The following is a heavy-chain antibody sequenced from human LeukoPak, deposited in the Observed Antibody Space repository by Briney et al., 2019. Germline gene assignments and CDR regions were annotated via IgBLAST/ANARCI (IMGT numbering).Heavy chain of an antibody. CDR3: ARVRAVAGFGDLDY. CDR2: INPNSGGT. D-gene: IGHD6-19*01. Sequence: VASVKVSCKASGYTFTGYYMHWVRQAPGQGLEWMGWINPNSGGTNYAQKFQGRVTMTRDTSIGTAYMELSRLRSDDTAVYYCARVRAVAGFGDLDYWGQGTLVTVSS. CDR1: GYTFTGYY. J-gene: IGHJ4*02. V-gene: IGHV1-2*02.